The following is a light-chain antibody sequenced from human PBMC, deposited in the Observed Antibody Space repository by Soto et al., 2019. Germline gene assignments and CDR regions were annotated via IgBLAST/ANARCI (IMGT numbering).Light chain of an antibody. V-gene: IGKV3-11*01. CDR1: QSVTSF. CDR2: DAS. CDR3: QQRINWPLT. Sequence: EIVLTQSPATLSLSPGERATLSCRASQSVTSFLAWYQQKPGQAPRLRIYDASNRATGIPARFSGRGSGTDFTLTISSLEPEDFAVYYCQQRINWPLTFGGGTKVEIK. J-gene: IGKJ4*01.